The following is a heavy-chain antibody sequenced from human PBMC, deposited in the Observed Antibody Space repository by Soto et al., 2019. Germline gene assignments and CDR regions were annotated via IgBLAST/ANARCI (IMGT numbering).Heavy chain of an antibody. CDR2: INAGNGNT. J-gene: IGHJ4*02. Sequence: QVQLVQSGAEVKKPGASVKVSCKASGYTFTSYAMHWVRQAPGQRLEWMGWINAGNGNTKYSQKLQGRVTITRDTSASTAYMELSSLRSEDTAVYYCARGETTVTIDYWGQGTLVTVSS. D-gene: IGHD4-17*01. V-gene: IGHV1-3*01. CDR3: ARGETTVTIDY. CDR1: GYTFTSYA.